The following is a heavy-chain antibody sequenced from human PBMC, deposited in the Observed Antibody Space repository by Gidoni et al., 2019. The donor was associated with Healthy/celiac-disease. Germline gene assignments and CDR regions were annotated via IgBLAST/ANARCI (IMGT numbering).Heavy chain of an antibody. CDR3: ARGPRDYGDLDRGAFDY. CDR2: IYTSGST. D-gene: IGHD4-17*01. V-gene: IGHV4-4*07. J-gene: IGHJ4*02. Sequence: QVQLQESGPGLVKPSETLSLTCTVSGGSISSYYWSWIRQPAGKGLEWIGRIYTSGSTNYNPSLKRRVTMSVDTSKNQFSLKLSSVTAADTAVYYCARGPRDYGDLDRGAFDYWGQGTLVTVSS. CDR1: GGSISSYY.